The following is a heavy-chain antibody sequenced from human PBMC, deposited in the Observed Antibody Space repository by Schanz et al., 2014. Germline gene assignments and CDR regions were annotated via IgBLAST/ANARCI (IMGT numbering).Heavy chain of an antibody. Sequence: EVQLAESGGGLVQPGGSLRLSCAASTFTFSSDWMSWVRQAPGKGLEWVSLISDSGDTAYYADSVKGRFTMSRDNAKNSVFLQMNSLRAEDTAIYYCAKNQYNDVDLSSFYFDFWGQGTLVTVSS. CDR3: AKNQYNDVDLSSFYFDF. J-gene: IGHJ4*02. V-gene: IGHV3-23*04. CDR2: ISDSGDTA. CDR1: TFTFSSDW. D-gene: IGHD3-10*02.